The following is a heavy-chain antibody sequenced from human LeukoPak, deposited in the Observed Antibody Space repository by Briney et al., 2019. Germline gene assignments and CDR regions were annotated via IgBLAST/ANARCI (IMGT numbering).Heavy chain of an antibody. Sequence: GGSLRLSCAASGFTFSSYSMNWVRQAPGEGLEWVSSISSSSSYIYYADSVKGRFTISRDNAKNSLYLQMNSLRAEDTAVYYCATGLDDILTGYLYGMDVWGQGTTVTVSS. CDR1: GFTFSSYS. V-gene: IGHV3-21*01. CDR2: ISSSSSYI. J-gene: IGHJ6*02. CDR3: ATGLDDILTGYLYGMDV. D-gene: IGHD3-9*01.